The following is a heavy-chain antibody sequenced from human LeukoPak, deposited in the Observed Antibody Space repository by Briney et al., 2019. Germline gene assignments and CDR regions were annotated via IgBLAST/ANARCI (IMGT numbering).Heavy chain of an antibody. CDR3: ARDGDYYDFWSGYYSPNWFDP. J-gene: IGHJ5*02. CDR2: INPNSGGT. Sequence: GASVKVSCKASGYTFTGYYMHWVRQAPGQGLEWMGWINPNSGGTNYAQKFQGMVTMTRDTSISTAYMELSRLRSDDTAVYYCARDGDYYDFWSGYYSPNWFDPWGQGTLVTVSS. V-gene: IGHV1-2*02. CDR1: GYTFTGYY. D-gene: IGHD3-3*01.